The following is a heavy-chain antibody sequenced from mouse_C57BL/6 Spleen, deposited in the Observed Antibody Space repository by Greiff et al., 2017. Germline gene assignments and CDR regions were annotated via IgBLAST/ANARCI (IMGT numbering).Heavy chain of an antibody. Sequence: ESGPGLVKPSQSLSLTCSVTGYSITSGYYWNWIRQFPGNKLEWMGYISYDGSNNYNPSLKNRISITRDTSKNQFFLKLNSVTTEDTATYYCARDRSLLRYQAWFAYWGQGTLVTVSA. CDR2: ISYDGSN. J-gene: IGHJ3*01. V-gene: IGHV3-6*01. CDR3: ARDRSLLRYQAWFAY. CDR1: GYSITSGYY. D-gene: IGHD1-1*01.